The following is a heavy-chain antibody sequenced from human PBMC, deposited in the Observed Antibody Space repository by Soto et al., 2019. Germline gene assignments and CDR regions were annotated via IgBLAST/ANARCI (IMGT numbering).Heavy chain of an antibody. Sequence: PGESLKISCKGSGYSFTSYWIGWVRQMPGRGLEWMGIIYPGDSDTRYSPSLQGQVTISADKSISTAYLQWSSLKASDTAMYYCARHRSSSWYNRDGMDVWGQGTTVTVSS. CDR2: IYPGDSDT. D-gene: IGHD6-13*01. CDR1: GYSFTSYW. CDR3: ARHRSSSWYNRDGMDV. J-gene: IGHJ6*02. V-gene: IGHV5-51*01.